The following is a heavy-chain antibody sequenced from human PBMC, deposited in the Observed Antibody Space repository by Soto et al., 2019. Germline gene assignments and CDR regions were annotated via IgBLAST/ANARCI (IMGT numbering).Heavy chain of an antibody. CDR2: ISGSGGST. D-gene: IGHD6-13*01. CDR1: GFTFSSYA. V-gene: IGHV3-23*01. CDR3: AKDQEYSSSWSLYYFDY. J-gene: IGHJ4*02. Sequence: PGGCLILSCAASGFTFSSYAMSWVLQAPGNGLEWVSAISGSGGSTYYSDSVKGRFTISRDNSKNTLYLQMNSLRAEDTAVYYCAKDQEYSSSWSLYYFDYWGQGTMVTVSS.